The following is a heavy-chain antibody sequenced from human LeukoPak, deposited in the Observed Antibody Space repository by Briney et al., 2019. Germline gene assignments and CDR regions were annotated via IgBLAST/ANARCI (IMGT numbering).Heavy chain of an antibody. CDR3: ARHQHIVVATVWFDP. D-gene: IGHD2-21*02. J-gene: IGHJ5*02. CDR1: GGSISSSSYY. CDR2: IYYSGST. V-gene: IGHV4-39*01. Sequence: SETLSLTCTVSGGSISSSSYYWGWIRQPPGKGLEWIGSIYYSGSTYYNPSLKSRVTISVDTSKNQFSLKLSSVTAADTAVYYCARHQHIVVATVWFDPWGQGTLVTVSS.